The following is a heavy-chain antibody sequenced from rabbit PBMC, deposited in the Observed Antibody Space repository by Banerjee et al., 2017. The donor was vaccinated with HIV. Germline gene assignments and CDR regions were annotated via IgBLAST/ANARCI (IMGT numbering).Heavy chain of an antibody. D-gene: IGHD2-1*01. J-gene: IGHJ5*01. Sequence: QEQLEESGGDLVKPEGSLTLTCTASGFDLRSYYMTWVRQAPGKGLEWIGCIAAGKGTTDYASWVSGRFTISSDNAQNIVHLQMNSLTAADTATYFCARTRYDDYGDSRWLDLWGQGTLVTVS. CDR1: GFDLRSYY. V-gene: IGHV1S47*01. CDR3: ARTRYDDYGDSRWLDL. CDR2: IAAGKGTT.